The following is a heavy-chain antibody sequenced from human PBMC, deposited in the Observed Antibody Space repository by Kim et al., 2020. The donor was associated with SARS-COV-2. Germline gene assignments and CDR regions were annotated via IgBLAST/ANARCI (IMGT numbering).Heavy chain of an antibody. V-gene: IGHV1-18*04. CDR1: GYTFTSYG. CDR2: ISAYNGNT. D-gene: IGHD3-10*01. CDR3: AREKGGLLWFGETSWNYYYYFGMDV. Sequence: ASVKVSCKASGYTFTSYGISWVRQAPGRGLEWMGWISAYNGNTNYVQKFQGRVTMTTDTSTSTAYMELRSLRSDDTAVYYCAREKGGLLWFGETSWNYYYYFGMDVWGQGTTVTVSS. J-gene: IGHJ6*02.